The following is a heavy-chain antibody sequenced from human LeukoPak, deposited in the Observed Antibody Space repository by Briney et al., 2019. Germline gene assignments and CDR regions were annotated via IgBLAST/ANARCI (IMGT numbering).Heavy chain of an antibody. Sequence: ASVKVSCKTSGYTFTNYYIHWVRQAPGQGLEWMGRIDPNTGGTNSAKNFQGRVTMTRDTSISTAYMALSGLRSDDTAVYYCASLYDIVGTTVDYWGQGTLVTVSS. D-gene: IGHD1-26*01. CDR1: GYTFTNYY. CDR3: ASLYDIVGTTVDY. V-gene: IGHV1-2*06. CDR2: IDPNTGGT. J-gene: IGHJ4*02.